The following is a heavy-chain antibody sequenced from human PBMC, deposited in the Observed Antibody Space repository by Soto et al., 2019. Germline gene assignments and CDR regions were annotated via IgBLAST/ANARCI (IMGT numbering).Heavy chain of an antibody. CDR1: GGTFSSYA. D-gene: IGHD3-22*01. CDR3: ARDFDSSGLDAFDI. J-gene: IGHJ3*02. V-gene: IGHV1-69*13. CDR2: IIPIFGTA. Sequence: SVKVSCKASGGTFSSYAISWVRQAPGQGLEWMGGIIPIFGTASYAQRFQGRVTITADESTSTAYMELSSLRSEDTAVYYCARDFDSSGLDAFDIWGQGTMVT.